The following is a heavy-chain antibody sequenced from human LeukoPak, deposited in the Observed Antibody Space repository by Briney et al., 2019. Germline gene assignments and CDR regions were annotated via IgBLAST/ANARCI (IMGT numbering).Heavy chain of an antibody. V-gene: IGHV4-38-2*02. CDR1: GYSISSGYY. CDR2: IYHSGST. J-gene: IGHJ4*02. D-gene: IGHD4-17*01. Sequence: PSETLSLTCTVSGYSISSGYYWGWIRQPPGKGLEWIGSIYHSGSTYYNPSLKSRVTISVDTSKNQFSLKLSSVTAADTAVYYCARASYGDLYFDYWGQGTLVTVSS. CDR3: ARASYGDLYFDY.